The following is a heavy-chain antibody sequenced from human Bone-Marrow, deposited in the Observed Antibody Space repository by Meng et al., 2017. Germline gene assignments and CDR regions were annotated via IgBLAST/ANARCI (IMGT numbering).Heavy chain of an antibody. J-gene: IGHJ6*02. D-gene: IGHD3-10*01. CDR1: GYTFTSYG. CDR2: INAYNGNT. V-gene: IGHV1-18*01. Sequence: ASVKVSCKASGYTFTSYGISWVRQAPGQGLEWMGWINAYNGNTNYAQKLQGRVTMTTDTSTSTAYMELRSLRSDDTAVYYCARAPYNYYGSGTNTYYYGMDVWGQGTTVTVSS. CDR3: ARAPYNYYGSGTNTYYYGMDV.